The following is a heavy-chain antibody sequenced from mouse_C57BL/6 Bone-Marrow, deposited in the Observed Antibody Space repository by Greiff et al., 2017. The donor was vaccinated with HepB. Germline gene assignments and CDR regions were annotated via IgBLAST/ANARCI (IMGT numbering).Heavy chain of an antibody. J-gene: IGHJ4*01. CDR2: IDPSDSYT. CDR3: ASCRSTTVGYYAMDY. V-gene: IGHV1-69*01. D-gene: IGHD1-1*01. Sequence: QVQLKQPGAELVMPGASVKLSCKASGYTFTSYWMHWVKQRPGQGLEWIGEIDPSDSYTNYNQKFKGKSTLTVDKSSSTAYMQLSSLTSEDSAVYYCASCRSTTVGYYAMDYWGQGTSVTVSS. CDR1: GYTFTSYW.